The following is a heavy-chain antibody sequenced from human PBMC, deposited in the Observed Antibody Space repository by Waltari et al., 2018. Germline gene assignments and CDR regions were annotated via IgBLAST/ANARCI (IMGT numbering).Heavy chain of an antibody. V-gene: IGHV3-30*04. D-gene: IGHD3-22*01. J-gene: IGHJ6*02. CDR2: ISYNGRNI. Sequence: QVQLVESGGGVVQPGRSLRLSCEASEFTFSSYAMHWVRQAPGKGVEWVAVISYNGRNIYYGDSVKGRFTISRDNSKKTLYMQMNSLRAEDTAVYYCARDYCDRTNCHGMDVWGQGTTVTVSS. CDR3: ARDYCDRTNCHGMDV. CDR1: EFTFSSYA.